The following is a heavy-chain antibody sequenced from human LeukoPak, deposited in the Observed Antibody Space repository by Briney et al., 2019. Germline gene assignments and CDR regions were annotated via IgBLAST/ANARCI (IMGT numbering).Heavy chain of an antibody. D-gene: IGHD5-18*01. J-gene: IGHJ4*02. V-gene: IGHV4-39*07. Sequence: SETLSLTCTVSGGSISSSSYYWGWIRQPPGKGLEWIGSIYYSGSTYYNPSLKSRVTISVDTSKNQFSLKLSSVTAADTAVYYCARDFTAMANFDYWGQGTLVTVSS. CDR1: GGSISSSSYY. CDR3: ARDFTAMANFDY. CDR2: IYYSGST.